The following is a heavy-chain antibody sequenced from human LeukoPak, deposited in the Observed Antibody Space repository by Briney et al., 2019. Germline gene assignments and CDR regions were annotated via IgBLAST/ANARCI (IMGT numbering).Heavy chain of an antibody. Sequence: GGSLRLSCAASGFTFSSYSMNWVRQAPGKGLEWVSSISSSSSYIYYADSVKGRFTISRDNAKNSLYLQVNSLRAEDTAVYYCARGRGLWFGEFSPSLDYWGQGTLVTVSS. V-gene: IGHV3-21*01. J-gene: IGHJ4*02. CDR3: ARGRGLWFGEFSPSLDY. CDR2: ISSSSSYI. D-gene: IGHD3-10*01. CDR1: GFTFSSYS.